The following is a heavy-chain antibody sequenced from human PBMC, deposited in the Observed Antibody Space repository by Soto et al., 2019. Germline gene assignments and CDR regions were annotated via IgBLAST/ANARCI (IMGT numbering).Heavy chain of an antibody. CDR1: GGSISSGSFY. CDR3: ARGGYRFGVPTNFDY. Sequence: QVQLQESGPGLVKSSQTLSLTCTVSGGSISSGSFYWSWIRQHPGKGLEWIGYIHYSGSTYYNPSLKSRDSLSVDTSKNQFALQLRSVTAADTAVYYCARGGYRFGVPTNFDYWGQGPLVTVSS. V-gene: IGHV4-31*03. CDR2: IHYSGST. J-gene: IGHJ4*02. D-gene: IGHD3-3*01.